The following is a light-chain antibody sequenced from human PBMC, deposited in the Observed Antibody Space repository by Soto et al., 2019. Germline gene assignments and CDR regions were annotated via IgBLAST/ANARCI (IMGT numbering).Light chain of an antibody. CDR3: SSSTSSNTFV. Sequence: QSVLTQPPSVSGAPGQRVTISCTGGWSNIGANYDVHWYQQLSREPHLMIYEVINRSSGVSTRFSGSKSGNTASLTISGLQAEDEADYYCSSSTSSNTFVFGTGTKVTVL. V-gene: IGLV1-40*01. CDR2: EVI. CDR1: WSNIGANYD. J-gene: IGLJ1*01.